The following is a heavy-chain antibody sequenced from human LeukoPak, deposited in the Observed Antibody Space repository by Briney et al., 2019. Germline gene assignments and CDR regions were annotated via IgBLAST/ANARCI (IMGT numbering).Heavy chain of an antibody. CDR2: INPNSGGT. CDR3: ARILWFGEGNY. CDR1: GYTFTGYY. Sequence: ASVKVSCKASGYTFTGYYMQGVRQAPGEGLEWMGWINPNSGGTNYAQKFQGRVTMTRDTSISTAYMELSRLRSDDTAVYYCARILWFGEGNYWGQGTLVTVSS. D-gene: IGHD3-10*01. V-gene: IGHV1-2*02. J-gene: IGHJ4*02.